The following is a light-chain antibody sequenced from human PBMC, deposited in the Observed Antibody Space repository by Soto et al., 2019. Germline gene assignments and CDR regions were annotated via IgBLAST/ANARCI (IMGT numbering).Light chain of an antibody. CDR1: QSVSSTY. Sequence: EIVLTQSPGTLSLSPGERATLSCRASQSVSSTYFAWYQQKPGQALRLLIYGAASRATGIPDRFSGSVSGTDFTLTISRLEPEDFAVYYCQQYGSSPPTFGQGTKLEIK. J-gene: IGKJ2*01. CDR3: QQYGSSPPT. CDR2: GAA. V-gene: IGKV3-20*01.